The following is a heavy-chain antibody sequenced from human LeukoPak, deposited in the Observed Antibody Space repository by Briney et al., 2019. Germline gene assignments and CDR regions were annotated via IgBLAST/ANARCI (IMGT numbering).Heavy chain of an antibody. Sequence: SETLSLTCTVSGGSISSSSYYWGWIRQPPGKGLEWIGSIYYSGSTYYNPSLKSRVTISVDTSKNQFSLKLSSVTAADTAVHYCARGVPLYSSGWYQDRVDYWGQGTLVTVSS. CDR3: ARGVPLYSSGWYQDRVDY. V-gene: IGHV4-39*07. D-gene: IGHD6-19*01. J-gene: IGHJ4*02. CDR2: IYYSGST. CDR1: GGSISSSSYY.